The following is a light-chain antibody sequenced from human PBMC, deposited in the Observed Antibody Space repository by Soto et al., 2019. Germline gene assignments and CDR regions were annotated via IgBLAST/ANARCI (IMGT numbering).Light chain of an antibody. J-gene: IGLJ7*01. V-gene: IGLV2-14*01. Sequence: QSALTQPASVSGSPGQSITISCTGTSSDVGGYNYVSWYQQHPGKAPKLMIYGVTNRPSGVSHRFSGSKSGNTASLTISGLQAEDEADYYCSSYTSSSTLVFGTGTQLTVL. CDR1: SSDVGGYNY. CDR3: SSYTSSSTLV. CDR2: GVT.